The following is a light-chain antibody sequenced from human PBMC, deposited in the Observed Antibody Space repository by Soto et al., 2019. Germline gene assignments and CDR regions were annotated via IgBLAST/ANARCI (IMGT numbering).Light chain of an antibody. CDR2: AAS. CDR3: QKYNSAPLT. Sequence: DIEMTQSPSSLSASVGDRVTITCRVSLGIIDYLAWYQQKPGKVPKLLIYAASTLQTGVPSRFSGSGSRTDFTLTISNLQPEDVATYYCQKYNSAPLTFGGGTKVEIK. J-gene: IGKJ4*01. CDR1: LGIIDY. V-gene: IGKV1-27*01.